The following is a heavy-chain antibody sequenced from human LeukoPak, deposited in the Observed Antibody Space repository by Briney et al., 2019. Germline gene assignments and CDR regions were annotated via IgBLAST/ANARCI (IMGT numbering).Heavy chain of an antibody. Sequence: SETLSLTCTVSGGSISSYYWSWIRQPPRKRLEWIGYIYYSGSTNYNPSLKSRVTISVDTSKNQFSLKLSSVTAADTAVYYCARDSYSSSWHDWGQGTLVTVSS. D-gene: IGHD6-13*01. CDR1: GGSISSYY. V-gene: IGHV4-59*01. CDR2: IYYSGST. J-gene: IGHJ4*02. CDR3: ARDSYSSSWHD.